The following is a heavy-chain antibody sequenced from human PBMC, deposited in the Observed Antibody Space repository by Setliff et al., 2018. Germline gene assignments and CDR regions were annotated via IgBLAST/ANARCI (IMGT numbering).Heavy chain of an antibody. CDR2: ISSYNDVT. V-gene: IGHV1-18*01. D-gene: IGHD2-15*01. J-gene: IGHJ3*01. CDR1: AHIFKSYG. Sequence: ASVKVSCKASAHIFKSYGISWVRQAPGQGLEWVGWISSYNDVTSYAQRFQGRVTLTTDTSTSAAYMELRTLRSDDTAGYYCAISTLSICSGGSCPNGFDVWGQGTMVTVSS. CDR3: AISTLSICSGGSCPNGFDV.